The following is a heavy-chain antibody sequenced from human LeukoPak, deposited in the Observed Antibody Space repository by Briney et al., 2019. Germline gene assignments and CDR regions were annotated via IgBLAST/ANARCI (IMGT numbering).Heavy chain of an antibody. CDR2: ISTQSGNT. CDR1: GYTLTSYG. Sequence: HGASVKVSCEASGYTLTSYGINWRRQAPGQGLEWMGWISTQSGNTNYAQKVQGRLTLTTDRSTNTAYMELRSLRSDDTAVYYCARGAYGDKWGQGTMVTVSS. V-gene: IGHV1-18*01. J-gene: IGHJ4*02. CDR3: ARGAYGDK. D-gene: IGHD4-17*01.